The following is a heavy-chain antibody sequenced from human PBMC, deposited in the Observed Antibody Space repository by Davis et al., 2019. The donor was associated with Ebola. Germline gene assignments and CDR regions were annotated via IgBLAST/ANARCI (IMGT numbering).Heavy chain of an antibody. CDR3: ARGRNGGWDFDY. J-gene: IGHJ4*02. CDR2: ISAYNGHT. CDR1: GYTFTNYA. Sequence: ASVKVSCKASGYTFTNYAVTWVRRAPGQGLEWMAWISAYNGHTNYAQKFQGRLTLTTDTSTSTVYMELRSLTSNDTAEYYCARGRNGGWDFDYWGQGTLVTVSS. D-gene: IGHD6-19*01. V-gene: IGHV1-18*01.